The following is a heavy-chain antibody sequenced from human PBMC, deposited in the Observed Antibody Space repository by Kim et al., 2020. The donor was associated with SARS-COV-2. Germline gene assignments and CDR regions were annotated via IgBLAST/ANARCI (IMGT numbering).Heavy chain of an antibody. Sequence: SETLSLTCTVSGGSISSGGYYWSWIRQHPGKGLEWIGYIYYSGSTYYNPSLKSRVTISVDTSKNQFSLKLSSVTAADTAVYYCAREALGYCSGGSCYSGPTGYFDYWGQGTLVTVSS. CDR2: IYYSGST. CDR1: GGSISSGGYY. CDR3: AREALGYCSGGSCYSGPTGYFDY. D-gene: IGHD2-15*01. J-gene: IGHJ4*02. V-gene: IGHV4-31*03.